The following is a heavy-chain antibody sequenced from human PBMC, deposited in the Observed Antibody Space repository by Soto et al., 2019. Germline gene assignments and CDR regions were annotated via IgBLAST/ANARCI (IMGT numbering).Heavy chain of an antibody. D-gene: IGHD6-19*01. Sequence: GASVKVSWKASGYTFTSYDINWVRQATGLGLEWMGWMNPNSGNTGYAQKFQGRVTMTRNTSISTAYMELSSLRSEDTAVYYCARSQSSGWYSRYYYGMDVWGQGTTVTVSS. V-gene: IGHV1-8*01. CDR2: MNPNSGNT. CDR3: ARSQSSGWYSRYYYGMDV. CDR1: GYTFTSYD. J-gene: IGHJ6*02.